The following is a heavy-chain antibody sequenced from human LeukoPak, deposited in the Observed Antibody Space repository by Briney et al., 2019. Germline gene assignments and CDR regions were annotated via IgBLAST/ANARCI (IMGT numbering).Heavy chain of an antibody. D-gene: IGHD3-10*01. V-gene: IGHV5-51*01. CDR1: GYTFANFW. J-gene: IGHJ6*04. CDR3: YVDV. CDR2: IYPGDSDL. Sequence: GESLKISCQGSGYTFANFWIAWVRQMPGKGLEWMGIIYPGDSDLRYSPSFQGQVTISADNSISTAYLQWSSLQASDTATYYYYVDVWGKGTTVTVSS.